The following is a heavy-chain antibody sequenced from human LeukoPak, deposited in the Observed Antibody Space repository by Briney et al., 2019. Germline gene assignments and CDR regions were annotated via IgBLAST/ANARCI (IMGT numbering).Heavy chain of an antibody. CDR1: GFTFSSYS. V-gene: IGHV3-21*01. CDR3: ARDFGLDAFGI. J-gene: IGHJ3*02. D-gene: IGHD3-10*01. Sequence: GGSLRLSCAASGFTFSSYSMNWVRQAPGKGLEWVSSISSSSSYIYYADSVKGRFTISRDNAKNSLYLQMNSLRAEDTAVYYCARDFGLDAFGIWGQGTMVTVSS. CDR2: ISSSSSYI.